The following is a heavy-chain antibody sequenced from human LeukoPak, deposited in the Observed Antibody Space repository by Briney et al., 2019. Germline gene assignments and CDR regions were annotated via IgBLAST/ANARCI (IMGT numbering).Heavy chain of an antibody. Sequence: PSETLSLTCTVSGGSISSYYWSWIRQPPGKGLEWIGYIYYRGSTNYNPSLKSRVTISVDTSRNQFSLKLSSVTAADTAVYFCARDRTHSYGSDFHYWGQGALVTVSS. CDR1: GGSISSYY. CDR3: ARDRTHSYGSDFHY. J-gene: IGHJ4*02. CDR2: IYYRGST. V-gene: IGHV4-59*01. D-gene: IGHD5-18*01.